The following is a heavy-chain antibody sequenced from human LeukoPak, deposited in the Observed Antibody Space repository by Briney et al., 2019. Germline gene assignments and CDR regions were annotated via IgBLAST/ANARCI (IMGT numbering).Heavy chain of an antibody. J-gene: IGHJ4*02. CDR3: ARDGRSTWYGVGYFDY. CDR1: GFAFSDYY. D-gene: IGHD6-13*01. V-gene: IGHV3-11*04. CDR2: ISSSGSTI. Sequence: KPGGSLRLSCAASGFAFSDYYMNWVRQAPGKGLEWISYISSSGSTIYYADSVKGRFTISRENAKNSLYLQMNSLRAEDTAVYYCARDGRSTWYGVGYFDYWGQGTLVTVSS.